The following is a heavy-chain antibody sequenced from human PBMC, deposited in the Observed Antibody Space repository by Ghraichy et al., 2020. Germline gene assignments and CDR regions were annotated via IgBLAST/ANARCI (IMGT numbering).Heavy chain of an antibody. CDR1: GDNVSRDTAT. CDR3: ARAGGGYYDY. V-gene: IGHV6-1*01. CDR2: TYYRSQWHF. Sequence: SQTLSLTCAISGDNVSRDTATWYWLRHSPSRGLEWLGKTYYRSQWHFEYATSVEGRISVSPDTSKNQFGMQLKSVTPEDTATYHCARAGGGYYDYWSLGSLVTVTS. J-gene: IGHJ4*02. D-gene: IGHD3-16*01.